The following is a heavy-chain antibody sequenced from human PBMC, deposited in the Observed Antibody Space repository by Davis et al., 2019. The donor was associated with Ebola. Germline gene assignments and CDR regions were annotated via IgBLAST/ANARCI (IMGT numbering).Heavy chain of an antibody. CDR2: INPNSGGT. Sequence: AASVKVSCKASGYTFTGYYMQWVRQAPGQGLQWMGRINPNSGGTNYAQKFQGRVTMTRDTSISTTYMELSRLRYDDTAVYYCARMGIAASGGVGAFDIWGQGTMVTVSS. J-gene: IGHJ3*02. CDR3: ARMGIAASGGVGAFDI. D-gene: IGHD6-13*01. CDR1: GYTFTGYY. V-gene: IGHV1-2*06.